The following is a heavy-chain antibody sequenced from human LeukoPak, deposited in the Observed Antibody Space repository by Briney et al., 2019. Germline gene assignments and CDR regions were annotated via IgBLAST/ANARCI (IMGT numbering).Heavy chain of an antibody. Sequence: GGSLRLSCAASGFTFSTYSMSWVRQAPGKGLEWVSSISSSSSYIYYADSVKGRFTISRDNAKNSLHLQMNSLRAEDTAVYYCAKGGSGSYYYYGMDVWGQGTTVTVSS. V-gene: IGHV3-21*01. D-gene: IGHD3-10*01. CDR2: ISSSSSYI. J-gene: IGHJ6*02. CDR3: AKGGSGSYYYYGMDV. CDR1: GFTFSTYS.